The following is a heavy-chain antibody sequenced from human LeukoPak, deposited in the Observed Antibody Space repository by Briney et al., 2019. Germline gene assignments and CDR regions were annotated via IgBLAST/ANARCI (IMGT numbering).Heavy chain of an antibody. J-gene: IGHJ4*02. Sequence: KPSETLSLTCTVSGGSISSYYWTWIRQSPGKGLEWMGYVHYSGSTNYNPFLKSRVTISVDTSKKQFSLKMRSVTAADTAVYYCARDRYSSGWHWGIDYRGQGTLVTVSS. D-gene: IGHD6-19*01. CDR2: VHYSGST. V-gene: IGHV4-59*01. CDR3: ARDRYSSGWHWGIDY. CDR1: GGSISSYY.